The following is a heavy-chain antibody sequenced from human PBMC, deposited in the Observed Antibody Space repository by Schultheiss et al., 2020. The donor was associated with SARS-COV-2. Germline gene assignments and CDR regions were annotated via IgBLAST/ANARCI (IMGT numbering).Heavy chain of an antibody. Sequence: GGSLRLSCAASGFTFSSYGMHWVRQAPGKGLEWVAVIWYDRSNKYYADSVKGRFTISRDNSKKTLYLQMNSLRAEDTAVYYCARDKGGGGYDWVDYWGQGTLVTVAS. CDR1: GFTFSSYG. J-gene: IGHJ4*02. CDR2: IWYDRSNK. CDR3: ARDKGGGGYDWVDY. D-gene: IGHD5-12*01. V-gene: IGHV3-33*01.